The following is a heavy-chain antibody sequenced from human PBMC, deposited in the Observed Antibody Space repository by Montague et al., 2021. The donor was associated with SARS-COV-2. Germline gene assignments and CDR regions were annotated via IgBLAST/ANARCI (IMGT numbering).Heavy chain of an antibody. CDR2: IYTSGST. Sequence: TLSLTCTVSGGSIGSGSNYWSWIRQPAGKGLDWIGRIYTSGSTNYNPSLKSRVTISVDTSKNQFSLKLNSLTAADTAVYYCARVVGFYFDYWGQGTLVTVSS. CDR1: GGSIGSGSNY. D-gene: IGHD2-21*01. V-gene: IGHV4-61*02. J-gene: IGHJ4*02. CDR3: ARVVGFYFDY.